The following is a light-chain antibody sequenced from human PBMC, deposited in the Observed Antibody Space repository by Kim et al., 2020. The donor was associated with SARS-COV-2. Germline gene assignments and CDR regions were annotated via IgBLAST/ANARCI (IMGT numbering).Light chain of an antibody. CDR1: NIGNKS. J-gene: IGLJ3*02. CDR3: QVWDSSSDHWV. CDR2: YDS. Sequence: SYELTQPPSVSVAPGKTARITCGGNNIGNKSVHWYQQKPGQAPVLVIYYDSDRPSGIPERFSGYNSGNTATLTISRVEAGDEADYYCQVWDSSSDHWVFG. V-gene: IGLV3-21*04.